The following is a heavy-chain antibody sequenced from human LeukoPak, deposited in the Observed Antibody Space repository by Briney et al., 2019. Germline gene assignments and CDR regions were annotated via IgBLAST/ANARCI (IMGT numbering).Heavy chain of an antibody. V-gene: IGHV1-2*04. CDR3: ARAPNDCSSTSCYRGYYFDY. Sequence: ASVKVSCKASGYTFTGYYMHWVRQAPGQGLEWMGWINPNSGGTNYAQKFQGWVTMTTDTSISTAYMELSRLRSDDTAVYYCARAPNDCSSTSCYRGYYFDYWGQGTLVTVSS. D-gene: IGHD2-2*01. CDR1: GYTFTGYY. CDR2: INPNSGGT. J-gene: IGHJ4*02.